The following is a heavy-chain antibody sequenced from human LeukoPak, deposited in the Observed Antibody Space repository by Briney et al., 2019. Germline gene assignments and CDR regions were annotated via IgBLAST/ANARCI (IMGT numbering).Heavy chain of an antibody. Sequence: PSETLSLTCAVSGGSFSGYYWSWIRQPPGKGLEWIGEINHSGSTNYNPSLKSRVTISLDTSKNQFSLKLSAVTAADTAVYYCARAQTTVTARDYWGQGTLVTVSS. CDR2: INHSGST. CDR1: GGSFSGYY. J-gene: IGHJ4*02. D-gene: IGHD4-11*01. V-gene: IGHV4-34*01. CDR3: ARAQTTVTARDY.